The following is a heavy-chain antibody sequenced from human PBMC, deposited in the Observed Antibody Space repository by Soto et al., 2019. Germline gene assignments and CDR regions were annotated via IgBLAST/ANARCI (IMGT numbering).Heavy chain of an antibody. Sequence: QVQLVESGGGVVQPGRSLRLSCAASGFTFSSYGMHWVRQAPGKGLEWVAVISYDGSNKYYADSVKGRFTISRDNSKNTLYLKMNSLRAEDTAVYYCAGGGDCSSTSCYRVGWYYYGMDVWGQGTTVTVSS. J-gene: IGHJ6*02. V-gene: IGHV3-30*03. CDR2: ISYDGSNK. CDR1: GFTFSSYG. D-gene: IGHD2-2*02. CDR3: AGGGDCSSTSCYRVGWYYYGMDV.